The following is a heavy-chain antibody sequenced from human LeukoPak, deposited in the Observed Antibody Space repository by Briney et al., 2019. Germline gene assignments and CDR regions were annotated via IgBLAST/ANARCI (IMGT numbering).Heavy chain of an antibody. CDR1: GRPISIYY. CDR3: ARVKRDIAAAGPGAFDI. D-gene: IGHD6-25*01. V-gene: IGHV4-59*01. J-gene: IGHJ3*02. CDR2: IYYSGGT. Sequence: SETLSLTWTVSGRPISIYYLSWIRQPPGKGLEWIGYIYYSGGTNFNPSLKSRVTISVDTSKNQFSLKLSSVTAADTAVYYCARVKRDIAAAGPGAFDIWGQGTTVTVSS.